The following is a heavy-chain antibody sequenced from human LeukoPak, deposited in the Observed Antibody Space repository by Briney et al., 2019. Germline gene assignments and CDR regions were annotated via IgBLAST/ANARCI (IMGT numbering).Heavy chain of an antibody. D-gene: IGHD6-19*01. Sequence: GGSLRLSCAASGFTFSSYSMNWVRQAPGKGLEWVSSISSSSSYIYYADSVKGRFTISRDNAKNSLYLQMNSLRAEDTAVYYCARDHIAVYGGLGYDYWGQGTLVTVSS. CDR2: ISSSSSYI. V-gene: IGHV3-21*01. J-gene: IGHJ4*02. CDR3: ARDHIAVYGGLGYDY. CDR1: GFTFSSYS.